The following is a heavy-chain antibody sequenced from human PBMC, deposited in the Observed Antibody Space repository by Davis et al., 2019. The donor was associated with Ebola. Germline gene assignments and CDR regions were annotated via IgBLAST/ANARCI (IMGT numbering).Heavy chain of an antibody. V-gene: IGHV4-59*01. J-gene: IGHJ4*02. CDR1: GGSISSYY. D-gene: IGHD3-3*01. Sequence: PGGSLRLSCTVSGGSISSYYWSWIRQPPGKGLEWIGYIYYSGSTNYNPSLKSRVTISVDTSKNQFSLKLSSVTAADTAVYYCARMYDFWMGYSRWYFDYWGQGTLVTVSS. CDR2: IYYSGST. CDR3: ARMYDFWMGYSRWYFDY.